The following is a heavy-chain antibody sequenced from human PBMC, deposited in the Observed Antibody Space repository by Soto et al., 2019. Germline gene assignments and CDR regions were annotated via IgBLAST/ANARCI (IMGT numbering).Heavy chain of an antibody. CDR1: GFTFSSYG. V-gene: IGHV3-33*01. J-gene: IGHJ4*02. Sequence: QVQLVESGGGVVQPGRSLRLSCAASGFTFSSYGMHWVRQAPGKGLEWVAVIWYDGSNKYNADSVKGRFTISRDNSKNTLYLQMNSLRAEDTAAYYCAREFWSGPFDYWGQGTLVTVSS. CDR3: AREFWSGPFDY. D-gene: IGHD3-3*01. CDR2: IWYDGSNK.